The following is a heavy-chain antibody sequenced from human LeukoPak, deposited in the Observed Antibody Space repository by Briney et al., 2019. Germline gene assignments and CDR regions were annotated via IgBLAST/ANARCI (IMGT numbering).Heavy chain of an antibody. CDR2: MASSGRTI. J-gene: IGHJ4*02. Sequence: GGSLRLSCAVSGFTLRDYSMTWIRQAPGKGLECVSYMASSGRTIYSADSVMGRFTVSRDNTKNSLYLQMNSLRAEDTSVYYCARDGEPFWSGYYSFDYWGQGALVTVSS. D-gene: IGHD3-3*02. CDR3: ARDGEPFWSGYYSFDY. V-gene: IGHV3-11*04. CDR1: GFTLRDYS.